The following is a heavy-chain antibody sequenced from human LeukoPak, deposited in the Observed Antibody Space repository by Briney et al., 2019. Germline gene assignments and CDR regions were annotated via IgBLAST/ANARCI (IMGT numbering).Heavy chain of an antibody. CDR1: GHTLSDLT. CDR2: FDPGNGEI. D-gene: IGHD3-3*01. Sequence: ASVKVSCKVSGHTLSDLTMHWVRQAPGKGLEWMGGFDPGNGEIIYAQKFQGRVTMTEDASTDTAYMELSSLKSEDTAVYYCAAGGLYDLLPYWGQGTLVTVSS. V-gene: IGHV1-24*01. J-gene: IGHJ4*02. CDR3: AAGGLYDLLPY.